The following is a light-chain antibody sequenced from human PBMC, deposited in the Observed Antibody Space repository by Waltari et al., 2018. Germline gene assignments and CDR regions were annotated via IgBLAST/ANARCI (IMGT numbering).Light chain of an antibody. CDR1: QSVSSSY. V-gene: IGKV3-20*01. CDR2: AAS. Sequence: EIVLTQSPGTLSLSPGERVTLSCRASQSVSSSYLAWYQQKPGQAPRLLIYAASTRATGIPDRFRGSESGTDFTLTISRLEPEDFAVYYCQQYGSSLYIFGQG. J-gene: IGKJ2*01. CDR3: QQYGSSLYI.